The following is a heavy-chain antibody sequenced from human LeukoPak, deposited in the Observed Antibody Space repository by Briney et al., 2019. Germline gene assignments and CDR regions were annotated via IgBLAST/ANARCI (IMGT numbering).Heavy chain of an antibody. V-gene: IGHV4-30-2*01. CDR2: IYHSGST. Sequence: RPSETLSLTCTVSGGSISSGGYYWSWIRQPPGKGLEWIGYIYHSGSTYYNPSLKSRVTISVDRSKNQFSLKLSSVTAADTAVYYCARGYDSSGYILNDYWGQGTLVTVS. D-gene: IGHD3-22*01. J-gene: IGHJ4*02. CDR1: GGSISSGGYY. CDR3: ARGYDSSGYILNDY.